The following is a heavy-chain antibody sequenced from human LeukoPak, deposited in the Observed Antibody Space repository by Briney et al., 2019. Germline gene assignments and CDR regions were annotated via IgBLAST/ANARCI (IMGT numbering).Heavy chain of an antibody. CDR2: IRYDGSNK. CDR3: ARDLTPIPVRGVIIKGGARGPFDY. V-gene: IGHV3-30*02. Sequence: GGSLRLSCAASGFTFSSYGMHWVRQAPGKGLEWVAFIRYDGSNKYYADSVKGRFTISRDNSKNTLYLQMNSLRAEDTAVYYCARDLTPIPVRGVIIKGGARGPFDYWGQGTLVTVSS. CDR1: GFTFSSYG. J-gene: IGHJ4*02. D-gene: IGHD3-10*01.